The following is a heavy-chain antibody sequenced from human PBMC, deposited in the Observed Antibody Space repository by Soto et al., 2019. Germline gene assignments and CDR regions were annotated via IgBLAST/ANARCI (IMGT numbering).Heavy chain of an antibody. D-gene: IGHD2-2*01. CDR1: GYTFTRYS. Sequence: VKVSCKASGYTFTRYSLQWVRQAPGQRLEWMGWINTDNGNTGFSHKFQGRVTVVRDTSANMVYMTLNSLTSGDTAVYYCARDFDQGSFDYWGQGTPVTVSS. V-gene: IGHV1-3*04. J-gene: IGHJ4*01. CDR3: ARDFDQGSFDY. CDR2: INTDNGNT.